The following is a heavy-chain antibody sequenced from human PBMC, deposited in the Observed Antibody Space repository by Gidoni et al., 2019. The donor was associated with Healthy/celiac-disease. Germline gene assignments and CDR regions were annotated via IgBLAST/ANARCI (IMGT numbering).Heavy chain of an antibody. D-gene: IGHD3-10*01. J-gene: IGHJ6*02. CDR2: IRSKANGYGT. CDR3: TRNKDGSGSWGHYYYYYGMDV. Sequence: EVQLVESGGGLVQPGGSLQLSCPASGFTFSVSPLHRVRTASGIGLGGVGRIRSKANGYGTAYAASVKGRFTISRDDSKNTAYLQMNSLKTEDTAVYYCTRNKDGSGSWGHYYYYYGMDVWGQGTTVTVSS. V-gene: IGHV3-73*01. CDR1: GFTFSVSP.